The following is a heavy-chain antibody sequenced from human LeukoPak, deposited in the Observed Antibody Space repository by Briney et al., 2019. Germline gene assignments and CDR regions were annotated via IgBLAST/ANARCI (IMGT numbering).Heavy chain of an antibody. CDR1: GYTFTGYY. CDR3: ARGAPPLGLVLDIWFDP. CDR2: INPNSGGT. D-gene: IGHD6-19*01. V-gene: IGHV1-2*02. J-gene: IGHJ5*02. Sequence: ASVKVSCKASGYTFTGYYMHWVRQAPGQGLEWMGWINPNSGGTNYAQKFQGRVTMTRDTSISTAYMELSRLRSDDTAVYYCARGAPPLGLVLDIWFDPWGQGTLVTVSS.